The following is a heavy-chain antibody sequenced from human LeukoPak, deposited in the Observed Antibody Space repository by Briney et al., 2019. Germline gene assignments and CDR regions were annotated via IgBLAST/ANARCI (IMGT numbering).Heavy chain of an antibody. CDR2: VHHSGIT. D-gene: IGHD3-22*01. V-gene: IGHV4-39*01. Sequence: SETLSLTCVVSGGFISSGGYYWGWIRHPPEKGLEWIGSVHHSGITYYNTSLKSRVTISVDKSKNQFSLELTSVTAADTAVYYCARNPPNYYDSSGRMGAFDVWGQGSMVTVSS. J-gene: IGHJ3*01. CDR1: GGFISSGGYY. CDR3: ARNPPNYYDSSGRMGAFDV.